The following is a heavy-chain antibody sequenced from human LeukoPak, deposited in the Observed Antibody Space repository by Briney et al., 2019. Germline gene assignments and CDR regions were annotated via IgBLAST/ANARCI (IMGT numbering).Heavy chain of an antibody. J-gene: IGHJ5*02. CDR1: GGSISTTTNS. CDR2: IYYGGSP. CDR3: ARRPIVGNTGFYFDP. V-gene: IGHV4-39*01. D-gene: IGHD1-26*01. Sequence: SETLSLTCNVSGGSISTTTNSWGWAWIRQRPTKGLEWIGSIYYGGSPYYTSSLKSRVTISVDTSKNQFSLKLASLTAADTAVYYCARRPIVGNTGFYFDPWGPGTLVTVSS.